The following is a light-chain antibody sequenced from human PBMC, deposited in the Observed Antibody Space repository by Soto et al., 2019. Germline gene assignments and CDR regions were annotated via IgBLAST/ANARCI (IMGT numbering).Light chain of an antibody. CDR1: QTVSSN. CDR2: GAS. V-gene: IGKV3-15*01. J-gene: IGKJ3*01. Sequence: EIVMTQSPATLSVSPGERATLSCRASQTVSSNLAWYQQKPGQAPRLLIYGASTRAPGIPARFNGSGSGTEFTLTISSLQSEDFAVYYCQQYNDWPPFTIGPGTRVDIK. CDR3: QQYNDWPPFT.